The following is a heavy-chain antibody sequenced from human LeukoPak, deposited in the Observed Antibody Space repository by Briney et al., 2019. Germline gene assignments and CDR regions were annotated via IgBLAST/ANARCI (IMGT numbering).Heavy chain of an antibody. CDR1: GYTFTSYG. CDR3: ASTTVVTPFTDYYYGMDV. Sequence: GASVKVSCKASGYTFTSYGISWVRQAPGQGLEWMGWISAYNGNTNYAQKLQGRVTMTTDTSTSTAYMELRSLRSDDTAVYYCASTTVVTPFTDYYYGMDVWGQGTTVTVSS. D-gene: IGHD4-23*01. J-gene: IGHJ6*02. CDR2: ISAYNGNT. V-gene: IGHV1-18*01.